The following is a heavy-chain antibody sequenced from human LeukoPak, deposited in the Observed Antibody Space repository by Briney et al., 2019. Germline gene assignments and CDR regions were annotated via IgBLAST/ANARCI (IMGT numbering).Heavy chain of an antibody. CDR2: INPSGGST. Sequence: ASVKVSCKASGYTFTSYYMHWVRQAPGQGLERMGIINPSGGSTSYAQKFQGRVTMTRDTSTSTVYMELSSLRSEDTAVYYCARRSSGYDLDYWGQGTLVTVSS. D-gene: IGHD5-12*01. V-gene: IGHV1-46*01. CDR1: GYTFTSYY. CDR3: ARRSSGYDLDY. J-gene: IGHJ4*02.